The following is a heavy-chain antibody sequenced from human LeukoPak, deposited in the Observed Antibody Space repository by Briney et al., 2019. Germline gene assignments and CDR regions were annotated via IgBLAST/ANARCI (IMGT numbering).Heavy chain of an antibody. D-gene: IGHD5-24*01. J-gene: IGHJ4*02. Sequence: ASVKVSCKASGYTFTGYYMHWVRQAPGQGLEWMGRINPNSGGTNYAQKFQGRVTVTRDTSISTAYMELSRLRSDDTAVYYCARIDGYNAPLDYWGQGTLVTVSS. CDR1: GYTFTGYY. CDR3: ARIDGYNAPLDY. V-gene: IGHV1-2*06. CDR2: INPNSGGT.